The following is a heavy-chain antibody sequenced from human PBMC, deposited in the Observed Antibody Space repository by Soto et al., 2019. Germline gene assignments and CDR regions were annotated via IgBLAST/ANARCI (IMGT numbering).Heavy chain of an antibody. V-gene: IGHV2-70*04. CDR2: IDWDDDK. D-gene: IGHD1-26*01. Sequence: SGPTLGNHRQTLTLTCTFSGISLSTSGMRVSPILQPPGKALEWLARIDWDDDKFYSTSLKTRLTISKDTSKNQVVLTMTNMDPVDTATYYCARIRSGSYVFDYWGQETLVTGSS. CDR1: GISLSTSGMR. J-gene: IGHJ4*02. CDR3: ARIRSGSYVFDY.